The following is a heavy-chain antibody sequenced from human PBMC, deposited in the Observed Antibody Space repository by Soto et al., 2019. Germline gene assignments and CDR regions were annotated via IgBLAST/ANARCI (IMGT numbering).Heavy chain of an antibody. CDR2: IKQDGSEK. J-gene: IGHJ4*02. Sequence: GGSLRLSCAASGFTFSSYWMSWVRQAPGKGLEWVANIKQDGSEKYYVDSVKGRFTISRDNAKNLLYLQMNSLRAEDTAVYYCARAGSSYDFWSGYYTEGFFDYWGQGTLVTVSS. D-gene: IGHD3-3*01. CDR1: GFTFSSYW. CDR3: ARAGSSYDFWSGYYTEGFFDY. V-gene: IGHV3-7*05.